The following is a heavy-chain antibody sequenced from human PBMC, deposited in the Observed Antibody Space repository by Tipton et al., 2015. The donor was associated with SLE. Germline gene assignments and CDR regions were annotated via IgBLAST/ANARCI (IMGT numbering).Heavy chain of an antibody. CDR3: GRHKTATRAFDF. Sequence: TLSLTCTVAGDSMDNYYWTWIRQPPGKGLEWIGTIYYSGNTYNNPSLKSRLSISVDTSQNQFSLRLTSVTAADTAVYYCGRHKTATRAFDFWGQGTLVTVSS. CDR2: IYYSGNT. J-gene: IGHJ3*01. V-gene: IGHV4-59*08. D-gene: IGHD1-1*01. CDR1: GDSMDNYY.